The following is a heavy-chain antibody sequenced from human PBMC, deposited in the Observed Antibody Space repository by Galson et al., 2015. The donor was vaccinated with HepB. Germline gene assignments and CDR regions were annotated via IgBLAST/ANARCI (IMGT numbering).Heavy chain of an antibody. CDR3: ARRRSYDGSGYYPIDY. V-gene: IGHV4-39*01. CDR1: SGSISRGGYY. J-gene: IGHJ4*02. CDR2: MSSGGST. Sequence: SETLSLTCSVSSGSISRGGYYWGWIRQPPGKGLEWIGSMSSGGSTYYNPSLQRRVTISVDTSKSQFSLRLTSVTAADTAVYYCARRRSYDGSGYYPIDYWGQGTLVTVSS. D-gene: IGHD3-22*01.